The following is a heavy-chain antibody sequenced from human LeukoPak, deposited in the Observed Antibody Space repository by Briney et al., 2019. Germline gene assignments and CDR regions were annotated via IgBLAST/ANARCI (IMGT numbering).Heavy chain of an antibody. D-gene: IGHD1-26*01. Sequence: QPGGSLRLSCAASGFTFSSYEMNWVRQAPGKGLEWVSYISSSGSTIYYADSVKGRFTISRDNTKNSLYLQMNSLRAEDTAVYYCAIRENYYYYGMDVWGQGTTVTVSS. CDR2: ISSSGSTI. CDR3: AIRENYYYYGMDV. V-gene: IGHV3-48*03. CDR1: GFTFSSYE. J-gene: IGHJ6*02.